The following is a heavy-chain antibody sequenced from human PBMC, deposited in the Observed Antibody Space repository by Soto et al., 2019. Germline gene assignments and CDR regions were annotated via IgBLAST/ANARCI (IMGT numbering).Heavy chain of an antibody. CDR3: AIDLNRYFDL. CDR2: ISYDGSNK. Sequence: QVQLVESGGGVVQPGRSLRLSCAASGFTFSSYGMHWVRQAPGKGLEWVAVISYDGSNKYYADSVKGRFTISRENSKNTLYLQMNSLRAEDTAVYYCAIDLNRYFDLWGRGTLVTVSS. CDR1: GFTFSSYG. V-gene: IGHV3-30*03. J-gene: IGHJ2*01.